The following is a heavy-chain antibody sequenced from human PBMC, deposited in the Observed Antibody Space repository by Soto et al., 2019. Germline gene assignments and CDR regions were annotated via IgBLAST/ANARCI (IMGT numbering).Heavy chain of an antibody. V-gene: IGHV3-13*01. D-gene: IGHD6-6*01. J-gene: IGHJ6*02. CDR3: ARSSARWDYYYGMDV. Sequence: GESLKISCAASGFTFSSYDMHWVRQATGKGLEWVSAIGTAGDTYYPGSVKGRFTISRENAKNSLYLQMNSLRAEDTAVYYCARSSARWDYYYGMDVWGQGTTVTVSS. CDR1: GFTFSSYD. CDR2: IGTAGDT.